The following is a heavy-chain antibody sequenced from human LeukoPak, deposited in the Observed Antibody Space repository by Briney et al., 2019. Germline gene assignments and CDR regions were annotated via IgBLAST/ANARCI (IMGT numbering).Heavy chain of an antibody. CDR2: IKQDGSEK. V-gene: IGHV3-7*01. J-gene: IGHJ4*02. CDR1: GFTFSSYS. D-gene: IGHD4-17*01. Sequence: GGSLRLSCAASGFTFSSYSMNWVRQAPGKGLEWVANIKQDGSEKYYVDSVKGRFTISRDNAKNSLYLQMNSLRAEDTAVYYCARDLNPVNYGSDYWGQGTLVTVSS. CDR3: ARDLNPVNYGSDY.